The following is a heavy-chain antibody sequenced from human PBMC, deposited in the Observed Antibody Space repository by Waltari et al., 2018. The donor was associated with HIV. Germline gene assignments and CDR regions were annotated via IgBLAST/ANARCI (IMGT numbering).Heavy chain of an antibody. Sequence: EVQLEQSGGGLVKTGGSLRLSGVTLGFDFNTYTLQWIRQAPGKGLDWVSSVSPTNYIYYADSVRGRFTVSRDNVKKSLYLQMNRLRVDDSALYFCALTDAHFDYWGRGSRVTVSS. CDR2: VSPTNYI. V-gene: IGHV3-21*02. CDR1: GFDFNTYT. D-gene: IGHD2-21*02. CDR3: ALTDAHFDY. J-gene: IGHJ4*02.